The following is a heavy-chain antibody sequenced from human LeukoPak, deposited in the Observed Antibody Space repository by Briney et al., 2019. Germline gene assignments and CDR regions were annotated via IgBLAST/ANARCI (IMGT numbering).Heavy chain of an antibody. CDR3: AKVVVGSYHDSRSDY. V-gene: IGHV3-30*18. CDR1: RFTFSSYG. J-gene: IGHJ4*02. CDR2: ISYDGSNK. D-gene: IGHD3-22*01. Sequence: PGGSLRLSCAASRFTFSSYGMHWVRQAPGKVLEWVAVISYDGSNKYYADSVKGRFTISRDNSKNTLYLQMNSLRAEDTAAYYCAKVVVGSYHDSRSDYWGQGTLVTVSS.